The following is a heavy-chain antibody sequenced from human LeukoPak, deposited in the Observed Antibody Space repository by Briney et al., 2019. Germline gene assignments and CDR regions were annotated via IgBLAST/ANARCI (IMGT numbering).Heavy chain of an antibody. V-gene: IGHV4-59*01. J-gene: IGHJ3*02. Sequence: SETLSLTCIISGGSISNYYWSWIRQPPGKGLEWIGYVYYTGSSNSNPSLKSRVTISIDTSNNQFSLKLSSVTAADTAMYYCARGDNGYCNGGSCYSPRIWGQGTMVTVSS. CDR3: ARGDNGYCNGGSCYSPRI. CDR1: GGSISNYY. CDR2: VYYTGSS. D-gene: IGHD2-15*01.